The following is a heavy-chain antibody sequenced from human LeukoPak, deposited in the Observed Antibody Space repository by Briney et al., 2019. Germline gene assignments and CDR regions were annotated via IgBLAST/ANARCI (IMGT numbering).Heavy chain of an antibody. J-gene: IGHJ4*02. CDR2: IIPILGIA. D-gene: IGHD6-6*01. Sequence: ASVKVSCKASGGTFISYAICWVRQAPGQGLEWMGRIIPILGIANYAQKFQGRVTITADKSTSTAYMELSSLRTEDTAVYYCARAKSIGAPHDYWGQGTLVTVSS. CDR1: GGTFISYA. CDR3: ARAKSIGAPHDY. V-gene: IGHV1-69*04.